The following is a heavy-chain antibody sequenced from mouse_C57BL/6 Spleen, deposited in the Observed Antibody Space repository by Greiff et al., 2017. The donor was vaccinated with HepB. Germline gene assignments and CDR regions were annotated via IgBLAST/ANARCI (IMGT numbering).Heavy chain of an antibody. CDR3: ARRDYGSGYAMDY. V-gene: IGHV1-78*01. J-gene: IGHJ4*01. CDR2: IYPRDGST. Sequence: VQLQQSDAELVKPGASVQISCKVSGYTFTDHTIHWMKQRPEQGLEWIGYIYPRDGSTKYNEKFKGKATLTADKSSSTAYMQLNSLTSEDSAVYFCARRDYGSGYAMDYWGQGTSVTVSS. CDR1: GYTFTDHT. D-gene: IGHD1-1*01.